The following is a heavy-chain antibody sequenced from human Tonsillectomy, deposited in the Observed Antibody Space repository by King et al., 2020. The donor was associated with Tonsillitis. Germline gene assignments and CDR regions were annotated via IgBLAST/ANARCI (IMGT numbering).Heavy chain of an antibody. CDR3: ARGAGVRSSSWYYDYYYSGMDV. J-gene: IGHJ6*02. CDR1: GFTFSSYA. CDR2: ISYDGSNK. Sequence: VQLVESGGGVVQPGRSLRLSCAASGFTFSSYAMHWVRQAPGKGLEWVAVISYDGSNKYYADSVKGRFTISRDNSKNTLYLQMNSLRAEDTAVYYCARGAGVRSSSWYYDYYYSGMDVCGQGTTVTVSS. V-gene: IGHV3-30*04. D-gene: IGHD6-13*01.